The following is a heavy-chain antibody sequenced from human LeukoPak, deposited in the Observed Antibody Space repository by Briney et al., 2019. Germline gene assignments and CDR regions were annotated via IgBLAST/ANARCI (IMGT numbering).Heavy chain of an antibody. J-gene: IGHJ4*02. D-gene: IGHD3-10*01. CDR3: VKDLYTLWFGPALDY. CDR2: IRYDGSNK. Sequence: PGGSLXLSXXXXGXXFSSYGMHWVRQAPGKGLEGVAFIRYDGSNKYYADSVKGRFTISRDNSKNTLYLQMNSLRAEGTDVYYCVKDLYTLWFGPALDYWGQGTLVTVSS. V-gene: IGHV3-30*02. CDR1: GXXFSSYG.